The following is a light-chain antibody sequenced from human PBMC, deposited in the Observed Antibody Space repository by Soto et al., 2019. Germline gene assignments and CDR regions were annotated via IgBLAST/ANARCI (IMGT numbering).Light chain of an antibody. V-gene: IGKV3-15*01. J-gene: IGKJ3*01. Sequence: EMVMTQSPATLSVSPGERVTLSCRASESVHRNLAWYQQKPGQGPSLLIYYASTRATGVPDRFTGSGSGTEFTLTISILQSEDFGVYHCQQYSNWPPTFGPGTKVEIK. CDR2: YAS. CDR1: ESVHRN. CDR3: QQYSNWPPT.